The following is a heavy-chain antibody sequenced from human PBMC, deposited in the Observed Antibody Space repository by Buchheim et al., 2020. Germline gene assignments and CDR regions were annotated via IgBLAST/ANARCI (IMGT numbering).Heavy chain of an antibody. CDR2: IYPGDSYT. V-gene: IGHV5-51*01. J-gene: IGHJ4*02. Sequence: EVQLVQSGAEVKRPGESLKISCQGSGYSFTGAYIAWVRQMPGKGLEWMGLIYPGDSYTAYNPSFQGQVTMSVDKSIRTASLQWRSLRASGTAMYYCARRVRDSSGYNFDFWGQGTL. CDR3: ARRVRDSSGYNFDF. D-gene: IGHD6-19*01. CDR1: GYSFTGAY.